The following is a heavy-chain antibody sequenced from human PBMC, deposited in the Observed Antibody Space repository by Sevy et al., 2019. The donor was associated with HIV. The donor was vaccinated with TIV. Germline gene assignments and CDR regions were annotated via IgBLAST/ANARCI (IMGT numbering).Heavy chain of an antibody. CDR1: GGSISSGGYY. D-gene: IGHD5-18*01. CDR3: ARKLGGYSFGRDTEGSFDY. J-gene: IGHJ4*02. V-gene: IGHV4-31*03. CDR2: IYYTGPT. Sequence: TESLSLTCSVSGGSISSGGYYWSWIRQHPGKGLEWLGDIYYTGPTYYNPSLKSRVTISVDTSKNQFSLKLSSVTAADTAAYHCARKLGGYSFGRDTEGSFDYWGQGTLVIVSS.